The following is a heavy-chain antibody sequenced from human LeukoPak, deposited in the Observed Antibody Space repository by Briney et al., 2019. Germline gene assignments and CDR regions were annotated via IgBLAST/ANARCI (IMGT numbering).Heavy chain of an antibody. Sequence: GGSLRLSGAASGFTFGSYAMHWVRQAPGKGLEWVAVISYDGSNKYYADSVKGRFTISRDNSKNTLYLQMNSLRAEDTAVYYCARDFEDVGYFDYWGQGTLVTVSS. J-gene: IGHJ4*02. D-gene: IGHD3-9*01. CDR3: ARDFEDVGYFDY. V-gene: IGHV3-30-3*01. CDR2: ISYDGSNK. CDR1: GFTFGSYA.